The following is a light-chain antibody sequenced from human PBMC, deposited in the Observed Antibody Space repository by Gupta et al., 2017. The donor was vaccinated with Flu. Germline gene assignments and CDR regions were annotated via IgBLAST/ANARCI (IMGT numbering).Light chain of an antibody. J-gene: IGKJ4*01. CDR2: DAS. CDR1: QSVSTY. V-gene: IGKV3-11*01. Sequence: EIVLTQSPATLSLSPGESVTLSCRASQSVSTYLAWYKQKPGQAPRLLIYDASNRATGIPARFSGSGYGTDFTLTISSREPEDFAVYYCQQRANWPLITFGGGTKVEIK. CDR3: QQRANWPLIT.